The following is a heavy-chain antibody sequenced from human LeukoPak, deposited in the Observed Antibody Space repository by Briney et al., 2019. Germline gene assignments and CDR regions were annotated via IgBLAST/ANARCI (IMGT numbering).Heavy chain of an antibody. CDR3: AKRGVVIRVILVGFHKEAYYFDS. J-gene: IGHJ4*02. CDR2: ISDGGGRT. V-gene: IGHV3-23*01. Sequence: GGSLRLSCAVSGITLSNYGMSWVRQAPGKGLEWVAGISDGGGRTNYADSVKGRFTISRDNPKNTLYLQMNSLRTEDTAVYFCAKRGVVIRVILVGFHKEAYYFDSWGQGALVTVSS. CDR1: GITLSNYG. D-gene: IGHD3-22*01.